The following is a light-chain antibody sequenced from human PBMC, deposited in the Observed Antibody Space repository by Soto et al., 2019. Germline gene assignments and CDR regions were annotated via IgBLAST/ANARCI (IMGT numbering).Light chain of an antibody. V-gene: IGKV1-5*01. J-gene: IGKJ4*01. CDR3: QQYNSYSPLT. Sequence: DLQMTQSPSTLSASVGDRVTITCRASQSISSWLAWYQQKPGKAPKLLIYDASSLESGVPSRFSGSGSGTEFTLTISSLQPDDFATNYCQQYNSYSPLTFGGGTKVEIK. CDR2: DAS. CDR1: QSISSW.